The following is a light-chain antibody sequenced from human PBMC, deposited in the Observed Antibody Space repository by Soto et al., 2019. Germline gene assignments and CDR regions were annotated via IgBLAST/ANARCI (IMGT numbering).Light chain of an antibody. Sequence: DIQMTQSPSSLSASVGDRVTITCRASQSVNTYLNWYQKRQGKAPKLLIYAATSLQSGIPPRFSGSGSGTDSNVASSCLQPENFAISYCQQSHNTPYTFGRGTMLGVK. CDR2: AAT. V-gene: IGKV1-39*01. CDR3: QQSHNTPYT. J-gene: IGKJ2*01. CDR1: QSVNTY.